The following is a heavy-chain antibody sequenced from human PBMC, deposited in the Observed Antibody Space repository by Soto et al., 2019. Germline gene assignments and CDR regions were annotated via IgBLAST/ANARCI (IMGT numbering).Heavy chain of an antibody. J-gene: IGHJ4*02. CDR2: VSHDGRNT. Sequence: VQLVESGGGVVQPGRSLRLSCAASGFTFSDYAMHWVRQAPGKGLEWVAVVSHDGRNTHYADSVKGRFTISRDSPKNTVSLEMTSLRAEDTAVYYCAKGGRQWLVTTDFNYWGQGALVTVS. CDR3: AKGGRQWLVTTDFNY. V-gene: IGHV3-30*18. CDR1: GFTFSDYA. D-gene: IGHD6-19*01.